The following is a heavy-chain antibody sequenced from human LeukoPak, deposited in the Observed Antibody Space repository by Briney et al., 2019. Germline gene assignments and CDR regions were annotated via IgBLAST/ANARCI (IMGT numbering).Heavy chain of an antibody. CDR3: AALGGYSSRPDY. CDR2: IYHSGST. CDR1: GGSISSSNW. D-gene: IGHD6-13*01. Sequence: SETLSLTCTVSGGSISSSNWWSWVRRPPGKGLEWIGEIYHSGSTNYNPSLKSRVTISVDKSKNQFSLELSSVTAADTAVYYCAALGGYSSRPDYWGQGTLVTVSS. J-gene: IGHJ4*02. V-gene: IGHV4-4*02.